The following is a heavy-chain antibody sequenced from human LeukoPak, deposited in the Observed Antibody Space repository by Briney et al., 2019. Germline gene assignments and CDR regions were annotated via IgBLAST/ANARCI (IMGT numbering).Heavy chain of an antibody. V-gene: IGHV3-11*01. Sequence: GSLRISCAAPGFTFSGHHMSWIRPAPGKGLEWGSYISSSGSTIYYADSVKGRFTISRDNAKNSLYLQMNSLRAEDTAVYYCARDLPTAYEFDPWGQGTLVTVSS. CDR3: ARDLPTAYEFDP. D-gene: IGHD5-12*01. CDR2: ISSSGSTI. CDR1: GFTFSGHH. J-gene: IGHJ5*02.